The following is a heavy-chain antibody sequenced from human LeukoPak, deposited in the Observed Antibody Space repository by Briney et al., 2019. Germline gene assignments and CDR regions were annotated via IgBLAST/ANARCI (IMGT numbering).Heavy chain of an antibody. J-gene: IGHJ4*02. V-gene: IGHV3-33*01. CDR3: ARDLSPVVRASPMGY. Sequence: GGSLRLSCVASGFTFSSHGMHWVRQAPGKGLEWGAVIWSDGTNKYFADSVKGRFTISRDNSKNTLYLQMNSLRAEDTAVYYCARDLSPVVRASPMGYWGQGTLVTVSS. D-gene: IGHD3-10*01. CDR1: GFTFSSHG. CDR2: IWSDGTNK.